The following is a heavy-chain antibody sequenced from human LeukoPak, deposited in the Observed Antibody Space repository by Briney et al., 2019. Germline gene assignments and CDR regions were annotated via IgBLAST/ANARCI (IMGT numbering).Heavy chain of an antibody. Sequence: ASVKVSCKASDYTFTSYGISWVRQAPGQGLEWMGWISAYNGNTNYAQKPQGRVTMTTDTSTSTAYMELRSLRSDDTAVYYCARSSSVTIPGYYFDYWGQGTLVTVSS. D-gene: IGHD2-21*01. CDR2: ISAYNGNT. CDR1: DYTFTSYG. CDR3: ARSSSVTIPGYYFDY. J-gene: IGHJ4*02. V-gene: IGHV1-18*01.